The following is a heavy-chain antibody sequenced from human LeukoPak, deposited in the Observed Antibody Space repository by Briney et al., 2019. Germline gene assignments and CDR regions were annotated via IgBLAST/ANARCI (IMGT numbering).Heavy chain of an antibody. CDR1: GFTFSNAW. J-gene: IGHJ6*02. V-gene: IGHV3-15*05. D-gene: IGHD2-2*01. CDR3: TTDNAPGMDV. Sequence: TWGSLRLSCAASGFTFSNAWMSWVRQAPGKGLEWVGLIRDKPDGGTTDYAAPVKGRFTISRDDSKSMLYLQMNSLKTEDTAVYYCTTDNAPGMDVWGQGTTVTVSS. CDR2: IRDKPDGGTT.